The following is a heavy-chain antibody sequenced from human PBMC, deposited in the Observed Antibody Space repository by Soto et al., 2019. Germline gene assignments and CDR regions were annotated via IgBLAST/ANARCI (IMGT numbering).Heavy chain of an antibody. J-gene: IGHJ5*02. CDR2: IYYSGST. CDR3: ARGGYDFWSGYWNWFDP. D-gene: IGHD3-3*01. V-gene: IGHV4-59*01. CDR1: GGSISSYY. Sequence: SETLSLTCTVSGGSISSYYWSWIRQPPGKGLEWIGYIYYSGSTNYNPSLKSRVTISVDTSKNQFSLKLSSVTAADTAVYYCARGGYDFWSGYWNWFDPWGQGTLVTVSS.